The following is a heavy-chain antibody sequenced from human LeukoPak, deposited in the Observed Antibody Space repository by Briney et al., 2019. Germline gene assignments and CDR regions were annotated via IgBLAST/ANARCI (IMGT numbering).Heavy chain of an antibody. CDR1: GGSISSGDYY. V-gene: IGHV4-30-4*01. Sequence: SETLSLTCTVSGGSISSGDYYWSWIRRPPGKGLEWIGYIYYSGSTYYNPSLKSRVTISVDTSKNQFSLHLNSVTPEDTAVYYCARRLTQYDCFDPWGQGILVTVSS. D-gene: IGHD2-2*01. J-gene: IGHJ5*02. CDR3: ARRLTQYDCFDP. CDR2: IYYSGST.